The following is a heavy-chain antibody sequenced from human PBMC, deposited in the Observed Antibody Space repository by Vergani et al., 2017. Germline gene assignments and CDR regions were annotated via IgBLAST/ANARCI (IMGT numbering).Heavy chain of an antibody. CDR3: TTLYCSGGSCYYYGMDV. Sequence: EVQLVESGGGLVKPGGSLRLSCAASGFTFSNAWMSWVRQAPGKGLEWVGRIKSKTDGGTTDYAAPVKGRFTISRDDSKNTLYLQMNSLKTEDTAVYYCTTLYCSGGSCYYYGMDVWGLGTTVTVSS. D-gene: IGHD2-15*01. CDR1: GFTFSNAW. CDR2: IKSKTDGGTT. V-gene: IGHV3-15*01. J-gene: IGHJ6*02.